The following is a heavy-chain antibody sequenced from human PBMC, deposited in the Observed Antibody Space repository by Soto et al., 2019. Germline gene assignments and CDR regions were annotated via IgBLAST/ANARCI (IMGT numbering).Heavy chain of an antibody. CDR1: GFTFSSYG. Sequence: GGSLRLSCAASGFTFSSYGMHWVRQAPGKGLEWVAVISYDGSNKYYADSVKGRFTISRDNSKNTLYLQMNSLRAEDTAAYYCAKDGSNYDFWSGLYDYWGQGTLVTVSS. CDR2: ISYDGSNK. J-gene: IGHJ4*02. CDR3: AKDGSNYDFWSGLYDY. V-gene: IGHV3-30*18. D-gene: IGHD3-3*01.